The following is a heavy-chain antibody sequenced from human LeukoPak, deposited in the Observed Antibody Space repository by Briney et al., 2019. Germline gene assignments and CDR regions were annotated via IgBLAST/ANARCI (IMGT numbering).Heavy chain of an antibody. D-gene: IGHD4-17*01. J-gene: IGHJ4*02. CDR2: IWYDGSNK. Sequence: SCKVSGYTLTELSMHWVRQAPGKGLEWVAVIWYDGSNKYYADSVKGRFTISRDNSKNTLYLQMNSLRAEDTAVYYCARETGSAVGSTDFDYWGQGTLVTVSS. V-gene: IGHV3-33*01. CDR1: GYTLTELS. CDR3: ARETGSAVGSTDFDY.